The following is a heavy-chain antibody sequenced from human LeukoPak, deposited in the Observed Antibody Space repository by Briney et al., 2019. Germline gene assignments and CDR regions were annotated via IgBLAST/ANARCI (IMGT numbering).Heavy chain of an antibody. J-gene: IGHJ4*02. CDR1: GFTLNNYH. CDR3: ARNWATIFGVVSYFDY. V-gene: IGHV3-48*01. D-gene: IGHD3-3*01. CDR2: SSSSGNTM. Sequence: GGSLRLSCAASGFTLNNYHMNWVRQAPGKGLEWVSFSSSSGNTMYYTESVQGRFTISRDNAKNSLYLQMNNLRAEDTAVYYCARNWATIFGVVSYFDYWGQGSLVTVSS.